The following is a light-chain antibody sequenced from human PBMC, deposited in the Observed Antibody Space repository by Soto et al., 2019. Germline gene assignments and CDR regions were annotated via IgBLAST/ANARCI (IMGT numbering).Light chain of an antibody. CDR1: QSVSSY. CDR3: QQRSNWPPIS. J-gene: IGKJ5*01. CDR2: DAS. V-gene: IGKV3-11*01. Sequence: EIVLTQSPATLSLSPGERATLSCRASQSVSSYSAWYQQKPGQAPRLLIYDASNRATGIPARFSGSGSGTDFTLTISSLEPEYFAVYYCQQRSNWPPISFGQGTRLEIK.